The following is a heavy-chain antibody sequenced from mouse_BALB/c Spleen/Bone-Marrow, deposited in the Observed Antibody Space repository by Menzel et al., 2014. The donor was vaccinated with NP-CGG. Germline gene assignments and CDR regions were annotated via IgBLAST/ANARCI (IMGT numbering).Heavy chain of an antibody. CDR3: ARWYYGSGFAY. D-gene: IGHD1-1*01. Sequence: EVKLTESGGGLVKPGGSLKLSCAASGFTFGSYAMSWVRQTPEKRLEWVASISSGGSTYYPDSVKGRFTISRDNARNILYLQMSSLRSEDTAMYYCARWYYGSGFAYWGQGTLVTVSA. CDR1: GFTFGSYA. CDR2: ISSGGST. V-gene: IGHV5-6-5*01. J-gene: IGHJ3*01.